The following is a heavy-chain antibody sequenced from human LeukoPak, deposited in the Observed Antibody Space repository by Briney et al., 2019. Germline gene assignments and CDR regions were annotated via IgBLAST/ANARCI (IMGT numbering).Heavy chain of an antibody. D-gene: IGHD3-3*01. J-gene: IGHJ2*01. CDR2: IYTSGST. CDR3: ARDGDFWSGTSWYFDL. Sequence: PSETLSLTCTVSGGSISSYYWSWIRQPAGRGRGWIGRIYTSGSTNYNPSLKSRVTMSVDTSKNQFSLKLSSVTAADTAVYYCARDGDFWSGTSWYFDLWGRGTLVTVSS. CDR1: GGSISSYY. V-gene: IGHV4-4*07.